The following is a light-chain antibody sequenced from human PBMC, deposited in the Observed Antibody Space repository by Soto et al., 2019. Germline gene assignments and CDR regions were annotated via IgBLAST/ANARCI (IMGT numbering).Light chain of an antibody. Sequence: QSVLPQPPSASGTPGQRVTICCSGSSSNIGSNTVNWYQQLPGTAPKLHIYSNNQRPAGVPDRFSGSKSGTSDSLAISGLQSEDEADYYCAAWDESLNGHDVFGTGT. CDR1: SSNIGSNT. CDR3: AAWDESLNGHDV. J-gene: IGLJ1*01. V-gene: IGLV1-44*01. CDR2: SNN.